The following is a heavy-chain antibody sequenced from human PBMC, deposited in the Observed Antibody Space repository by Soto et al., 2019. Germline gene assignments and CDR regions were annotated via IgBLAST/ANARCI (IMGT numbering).Heavy chain of an antibody. J-gene: IGHJ3*02. CDR2: IKSKTDGGTT. V-gene: IGHV3-15*01. CDR1: GFTFSNAW. Sequence: GGSLRLSCAASGFTFSNAWMSWVRQAPGKGLEWVGRIKSKTDGGTTDYAAPVKDRITITRDDSKTTMYLLMNSLKTEDTAVYYFTTRITMIVVSDNDAFDIWGQGTMVTVSS. CDR3: TTRITMIVVSDNDAFDI. D-gene: IGHD3-22*01.